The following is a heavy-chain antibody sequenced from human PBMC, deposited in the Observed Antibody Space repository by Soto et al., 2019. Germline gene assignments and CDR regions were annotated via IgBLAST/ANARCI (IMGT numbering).Heavy chain of an antibody. CDR3: AGDKDRQQLGGNYYYIMDV. Sequence: QVQLVQSGAEVKKPGSSVKVSCKTSGGTFRTSAISWVRQAPGQGLEWMGGIMPVFSTPDYAKKFQGRVTITADESTGTAYMELSSLRSEDTAVYYCAGDKDRQQLGGNYYYIMDVWGQGTTVTVSS. CDR1: GGTFRTSA. D-gene: IGHD3-3*02. CDR2: IMPVFSTP. J-gene: IGHJ6*01. V-gene: IGHV1-69*12.